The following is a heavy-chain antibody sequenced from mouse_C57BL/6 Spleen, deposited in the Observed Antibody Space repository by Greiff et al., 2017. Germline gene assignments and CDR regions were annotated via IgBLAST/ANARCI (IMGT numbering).Heavy chain of an antibody. V-gene: IGHV1-18*01. CDR1: GYTFTDYN. Sequence: VQLQQSGPELVKPGASVTIPCKASGYTFTDYNMDWVKQSHGKSLEWIGDINPNNGGTIYNQKFKGKATLTVDKSSSTAYMELRSLTSEDTAVYYCARSLGRYYAMDDWGQGTSVTVSS. D-gene: IGHD4-1*01. J-gene: IGHJ4*01. CDR3: ARSLGRYYAMDD. CDR2: INPNNGGT.